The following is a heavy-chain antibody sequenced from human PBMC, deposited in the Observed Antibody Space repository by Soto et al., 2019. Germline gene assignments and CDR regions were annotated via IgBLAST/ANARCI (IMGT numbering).Heavy chain of an antibody. V-gene: IGHV3-30*18. CDR3: ANSLEYSGYDLKYYYYGMDV. D-gene: IGHD5-12*01. J-gene: IGHJ6*02. CDR1: GFTFSSYG. Sequence: QVQLVESGGGVVQPGRSLRLSCAASGFTFSSYGMHWVRQAPGKGLEWVAVISYDGSNKYYADSVKGRFTISRDNSKNTLYLQMNSLRAEDTAVYYCANSLEYSGYDLKYYYYGMDVWGQGTTVTVSS. CDR2: ISYDGSNK.